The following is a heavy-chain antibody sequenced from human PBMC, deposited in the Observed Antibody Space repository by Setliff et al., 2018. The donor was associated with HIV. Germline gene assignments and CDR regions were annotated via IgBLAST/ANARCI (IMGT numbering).Heavy chain of an antibody. D-gene: IGHD3-10*01. Sequence: SETLSLTCTVSGASIRGSDCFWDWVRQPPGRGLEWIGSISHSGTTFYNASLKSRVTISEDTSKNQFYLRLTSVTAADTSVYYCGSNSPPYYSLPDYMHVWGTGTTVTVSS. V-gene: IGHV4-39*01. CDR2: ISHSGTT. J-gene: IGHJ6*03. CDR1: GASIRGSDCF. CDR3: GSNSPPYYSLPDYMHV.